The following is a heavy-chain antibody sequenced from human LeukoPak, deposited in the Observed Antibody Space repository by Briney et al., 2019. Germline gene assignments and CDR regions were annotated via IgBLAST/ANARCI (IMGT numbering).Heavy chain of an antibody. Sequence: SETLSLTXTVSGGSISSYYWSWIRQPPGKGLEWIGYIYYSGSTNYNPSLKSRVTISVDTSKNQFSLKLSSVTAADTAVYYCARWEGKYDFFDYWGQGTLVTVSS. V-gene: IGHV4-59*01. CDR1: GGSISSYY. CDR3: ARWEGKYDFFDY. CDR2: IYYSGST. J-gene: IGHJ4*02. D-gene: IGHD3-3*01.